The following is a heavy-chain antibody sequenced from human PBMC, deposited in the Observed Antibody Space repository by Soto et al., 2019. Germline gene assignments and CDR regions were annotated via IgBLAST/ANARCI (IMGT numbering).Heavy chain of an antibody. CDR2: ISTFNGET. D-gene: IGHD2-2*01. CDR3: ARDVGYCSSSTGPIDH. V-gene: IGHV1-18*01. Sequence: ASVKVSCKASGYTFNTYGISWVRQAPGQGLEWMGWISTFNGETRYAQKFQARVTVTTDTSTTTGYMELRSLRSDDTAVYYCARDVGYCSSSTGPIDHWGQGTLVTV. J-gene: IGHJ4*02. CDR1: GYTFNTYG.